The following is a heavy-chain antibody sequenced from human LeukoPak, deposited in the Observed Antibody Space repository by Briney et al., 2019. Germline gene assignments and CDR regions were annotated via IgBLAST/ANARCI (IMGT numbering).Heavy chain of an antibody. V-gene: IGHV1-18*01. J-gene: IGHJ5*02. Sequence: ASVKLSCTASGYTFTSYGISWVRQAPGQGLEWMGWISAYNGNTNYAQKLQGRVTMTTDTSTSTAYMELRSLRSDDTAVYYCARDPVTMVRGTNPTYNWFDPWGQGTLVTVSS. CDR1: GYTFTSYG. D-gene: IGHD3-10*01. CDR2: ISAYNGNT. CDR3: ARDPVTMVRGTNPTYNWFDP.